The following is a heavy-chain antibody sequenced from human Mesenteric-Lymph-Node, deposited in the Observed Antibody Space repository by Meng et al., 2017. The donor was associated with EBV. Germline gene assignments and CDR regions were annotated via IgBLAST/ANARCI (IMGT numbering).Heavy chain of an antibody. J-gene: IGHJ4*02. Sequence: EVQLVESGXXXXXPXXALRLSCVASGFIFSSYGMSWVRQAPGRGLEWVSSITTSNYIYQAASVKGRFTISRDNAKNSLYLQMNDLRPEDTAVYYCARALGDSTGYWGRGTLVTVSS. CDR2: ITTSNYI. CDR1: GFIFSSYG. D-gene: IGHD3-16*01. V-gene: IGHV3-21*01. CDR3: ARALGDSTGY.